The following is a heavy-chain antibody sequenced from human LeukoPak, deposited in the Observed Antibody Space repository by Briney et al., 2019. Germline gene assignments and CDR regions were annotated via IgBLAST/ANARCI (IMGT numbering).Heavy chain of an antibody. V-gene: IGHV1-69*04. CDR3: ARALAPNGGSYYYYYYGMDV. CDR2: IIPILGIA. Sequence: SVKVSCKASGGTFSSYAISWVRQAPGQGLEWMGRIIPILGIANYAQKFQGRVTITADKSTSTAYMELSSLRSEDTAVYYCARALAPNGGSYYYYYYGMDVWGQGTTVTVSS. J-gene: IGHJ6*02. CDR1: GGTFSSYA. D-gene: IGHD1-26*01.